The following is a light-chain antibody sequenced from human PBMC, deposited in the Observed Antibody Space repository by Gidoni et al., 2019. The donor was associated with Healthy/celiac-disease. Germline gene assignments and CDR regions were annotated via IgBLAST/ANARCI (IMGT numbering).Light chain of an antibody. CDR2: LGS. Sequence: DIVMTQSPLSLPVTPGEPASISCRSSQSLLHSNGYTYLDWYLQKPGQSPQLLIYLGSYRASGVPDRFSGSGSGTDFTLKISRVEAADVGVYYCMQALQTPLTFGGGTKVEIK. J-gene: IGKJ4*01. CDR3: MQALQTPLT. CDR1: QSLLHSNGYTY. V-gene: IGKV2-28*01.